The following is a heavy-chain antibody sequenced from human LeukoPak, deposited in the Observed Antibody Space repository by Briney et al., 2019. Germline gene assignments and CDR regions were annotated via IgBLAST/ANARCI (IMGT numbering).Heavy chain of an antibody. V-gene: IGHV4-4*02. CDR1: GGSISSSNW. J-gene: IGHJ4*02. Sequence: SGTLSLTCAVSGGSISSSNWWSWVRQPPGKGLEWIGEIYHSGNTNYNPSLKSRVTISVDKSKNQFSLKLSSVTAADTAVYYCARQRGYCSSTSCYGAYFDYWGQGTLVTVSS. D-gene: IGHD2-2*01. CDR3: ARQRGYCSSTSCYGAYFDY. CDR2: IYHSGNT.